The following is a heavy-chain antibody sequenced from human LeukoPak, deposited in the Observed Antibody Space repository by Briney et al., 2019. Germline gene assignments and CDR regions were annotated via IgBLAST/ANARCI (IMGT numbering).Heavy chain of an antibody. Sequence: PGGSLRLSCAASGFTFSTYGMSWVRQAPGKGLEWVSALSGNGRKTYYADSVKGRFTISRDNSKNTLYLQMNSLRAEDTAVYYCAKDLNWAFGYWGQGTLVTVSS. J-gene: IGHJ4*02. CDR1: GFTFSTYG. CDR3: AKDLNWAFGY. CDR2: LSGNGRKT. D-gene: IGHD7-27*01. V-gene: IGHV3-23*01.